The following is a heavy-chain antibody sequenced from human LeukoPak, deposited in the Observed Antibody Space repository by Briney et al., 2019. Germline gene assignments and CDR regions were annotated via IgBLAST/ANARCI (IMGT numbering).Heavy chain of an antibody. D-gene: IGHD3-3*01. CDR1: GFTFSSYS. V-gene: IGHV3-21*01. CDR2: ISSSSSYI. Sequence: GGSLRLSCAASGFTFSSYSMNWVRQAPGKGLEWVSSISSSSSYIYYADSVKGRFTISRDNAKNSLYLQMNSLRAEDTAVYYCAREVVTIFGVASGAFDIWGQGTMVTVSS. J-gene: IGHJ3*02. CDR3: AREVVTIFGVASGAFDI.